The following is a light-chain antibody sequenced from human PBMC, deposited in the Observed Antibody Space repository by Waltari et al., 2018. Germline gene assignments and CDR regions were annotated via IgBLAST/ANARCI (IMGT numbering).Light chain of an antibody. CDR1: SSDVGVHKY. Sequence: QSALTQPASVSGSPGQSITITCTGTSSDVGVHKYVSWYQQHPGKVPKLMIYEVRKRPSGVSNRFSGSKSGNTASLTISGLQAEDEADYYCSSFTKSSTFVFGGGTKVTVL. CDR3: SSFTKSSTFV. V-gene: IGLV2-14*03. CDR2: EVR. J-gene: IGLJ3*02.